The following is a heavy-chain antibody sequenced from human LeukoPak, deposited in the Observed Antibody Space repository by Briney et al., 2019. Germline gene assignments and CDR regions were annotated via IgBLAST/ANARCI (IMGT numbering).Heavy chain of an antibody. J-gene: IGHJ5*02. V-gene: IGHV1-2*02. Sequence: ASVKVSCKASAYTFTGYYMHWVRQAPGQGLEWMGWINPNSGGTSYAQKFQGRVTITRDTSASTAYMELSSLTSEDTAVYFCVRGGATLVRGIIIHSGNWFDPWGQGTLVTVSS. CDR1: AYTFTGYY. CDR2: INPNSGGT. D-gene: IGHD3-10*01. CDR3: VRGGATLVRGIIIHSGNWFDP.